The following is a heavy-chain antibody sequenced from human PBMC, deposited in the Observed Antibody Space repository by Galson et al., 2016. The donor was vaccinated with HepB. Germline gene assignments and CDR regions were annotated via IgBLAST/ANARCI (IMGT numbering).Heavy chain of an antibody. V-gene: IGHV3-23*01. D-gene: IGHD6-13*01. Sequence: SLRLSCAASGFTFSNYAMSWVRQAPGKGLEWVSAISGGAGSTYSADSVKGRFTVSRDNSKNTLYLQMNSLRAEDTAVYYCAKLDSSWYLRCFDYWGQGTLVTVSS. CDR1: GFTFSNYA. CDR2: ISGGAGST. CDR3: AKLDSSWYLRCFDY. J-gene: IGHJ4*02.